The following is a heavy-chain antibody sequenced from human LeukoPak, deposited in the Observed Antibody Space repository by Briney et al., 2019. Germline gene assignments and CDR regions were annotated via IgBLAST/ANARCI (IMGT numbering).Heavy chain of an antibody. V-gene: IGHV1-18*01. CDR2: ISAYNGNT. CDR1: GYTFTSYG. D-gene: IGHD5-18*01. J-gene: IGHJ1*01. CDR3: ARKGYSYGYSATSSSEYFQH. Sequence: GASVKVSCKASGYTFTSYGISWVRQAPGQGLEWMGWISAYNGNTNYAQKLQGRVTMTTDTSTSTAYMELRSLRSDDTAVYYCARKGYSYGYSATSSSEYFQHWGQGTLVTVSS.